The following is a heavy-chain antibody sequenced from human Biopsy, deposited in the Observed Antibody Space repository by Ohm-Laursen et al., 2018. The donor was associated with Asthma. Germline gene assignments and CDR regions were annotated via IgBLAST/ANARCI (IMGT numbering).Heavy chain of an antibody. D-gene: IGHD1-1*01. V-gene: IGHV3-30*01. J-gene: IGHJ3*02. CDR2: ISKDASTQ. Sequence: SLRLSCTAAGFSFSNFAIHWVRQAPGKGLEWVGVISKDASTQDYADSVKGRSTMARDNSKNTLDLQMNSLREEDTAVYYCVRDGTDDAFDIWGQGTVVSVSS. CDR3: VRDGTDDAFDI. CDR1: GFSFSNFA.